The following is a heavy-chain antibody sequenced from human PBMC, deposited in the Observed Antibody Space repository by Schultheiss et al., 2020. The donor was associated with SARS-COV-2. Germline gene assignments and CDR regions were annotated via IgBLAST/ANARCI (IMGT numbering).Heavy chain of an antibody. CDR2: IYHSGST. J-gene: IGHJ6*02. Sequence: GSLRLSCVASESTFSHFAMHWVRQAPGKGLEWIGEIYHSGSTNYNPSLKSRVTISVDKSKNQFSLKLSSVTAADTAVYYCARDLRYSSSWLTYYYYGMDVWGQGTTVTVSS. D-gene: IGHD6-13*01. CDR1: ESTFSHFA. V-gene: IGHV4/OR15-8*01. CDR3: ARDLRYSSSWLTYYYYGMDV.